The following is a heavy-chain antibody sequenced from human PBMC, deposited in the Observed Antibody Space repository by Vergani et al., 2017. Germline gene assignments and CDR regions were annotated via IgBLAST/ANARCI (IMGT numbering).Heavy chain of an antibody. J-gene: IGHJ6*02. CDR3: ARVPPAAESYYYYGMDV. CDR2: IIPILGIA. V-gene: IGHV1-69*04. CDR1: GGTFNNCA. Sequence: QVQLVQSGAEVKKPGSSVKVSCKASGGTFNNCAISWVRQAPGQGLEWMGRIIPILGIANYAQKFQGRVTITADKSTSTAYMELSSLRSEDTAVYYCARVPPAAESYYYYGMDVWGQGTTVTVSS. D-gene: IGHD2-2*01.